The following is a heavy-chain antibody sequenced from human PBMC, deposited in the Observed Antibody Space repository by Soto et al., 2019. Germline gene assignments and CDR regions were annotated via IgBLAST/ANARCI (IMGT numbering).Heavy chain of an antibody. D-gene: IGHD4-17*01. CDR1: NFIFSDYY. J-gene: IGHJ6*02. CDR2: ISNSGTTV. CDR3: ARDTLPTDFGLGWDV. Sequence: QVQLVESGGGLVKPGGCLRLCCAASNFIFSDYYLSWIRQAPGKGLEWVSYISNSGTTVYYADSVKGRFTISRDNAKKSLYLQMNSLRAEDTAVYYCARDTLPTDFGLGWDVWGQGTTVTVSS. V-gene: IGHV3-11*01.